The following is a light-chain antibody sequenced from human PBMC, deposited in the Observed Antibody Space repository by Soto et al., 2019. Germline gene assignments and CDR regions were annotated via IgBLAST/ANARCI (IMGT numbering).Light chain of an antibody. J-gene: IGLJ2*01. V-gene: IGLV4-60*03. CDR1: SGHSSYR. CDR2: LEGSGSF. Sequence: QSVLTQSSSASASLGSSVKLTCTLSSGHSSYRIAWHQQQPGKAPRYLMKLEGSGSFIKGSGVPERFSGSSSGADRYLTISNLQSEDEAHYYCATWDSSTYVVFGGGTKLTVL. CDR3: ATWDSSTYVV.